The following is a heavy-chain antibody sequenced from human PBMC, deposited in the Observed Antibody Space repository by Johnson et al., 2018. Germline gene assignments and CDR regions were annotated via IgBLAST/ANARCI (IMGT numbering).Heavy chain of an antibody. Sequence: QVQLQESGPGLVKPSETLSLTCTVSGASIRNFYWSWIRPPPGKGLEWIGYSFYSGSTTYNPSLKSRVTISVDTSKNQVSLNLSSVTAADTAVYFCERYWSGSSCYGAASDIWGQGTVVTVSS. V-gene: IGHV4-59*01. CDR3: ERYWSGSSCYGAASDI. CDR1: GASIRNFY. J-gene: IGHJ3*02. CDR2: SFYSGST. D-gene: IGHD2-15*01.